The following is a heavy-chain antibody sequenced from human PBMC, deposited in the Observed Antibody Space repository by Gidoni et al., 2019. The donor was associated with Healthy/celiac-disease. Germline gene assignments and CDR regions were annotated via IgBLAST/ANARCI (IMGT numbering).Heavy chain of an antibody. V-gene: IGHV3-30-3*01. CDR2: ISYDGSNK. D-gene: IGHD6-19*01. CDR3: ARAVAVAGTGGY. Sequence: VQLVESGGGVVQPGRSLRLSCAASGFTFSSYSMHWVRQAPGKGLEWVAVISYDGSNKYYADSVKGRFTISRDNSKNTLYLQMNSLRAEDTAVYYCARAVAVAGTGGYWGQGTLVTVSS. J-gene: IGHJ4*02. CDR1: GFTFSSYS.